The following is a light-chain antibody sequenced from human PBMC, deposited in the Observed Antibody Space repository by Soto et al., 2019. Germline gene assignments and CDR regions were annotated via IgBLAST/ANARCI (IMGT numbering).Light chain of an antibody. CDR1: QGIGST. CDR3: QQYDNYKPLT. Sequence: EIVMTQSPATLSVSPGERATLSCRASQGIGSTLAWYQQKPGQTPRLLIYGASTRATGVPARFSGSGSGTQFTLTINGLQPDDFATYYCQQYDNYKPLTFGGGTKVDI. J-gene: IGKJ4*01. CDR2: GAS. V-gene: IGKV3-15*01.